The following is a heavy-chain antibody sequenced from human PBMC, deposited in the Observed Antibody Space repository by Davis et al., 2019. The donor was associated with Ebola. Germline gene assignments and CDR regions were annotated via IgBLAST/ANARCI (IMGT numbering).Heavy chain of an antibody. CDR3: ARSSYTWYFSGMDV. CDR2: ININTGNP. J-gene: IGHJ6*04. D-gene: IGHD2-2*01. V-gene: IGHV7-4-1*02. Sequence: ASVKVSCKTSGGTFTNYAVNWVRQAPGQGLEWMGWININTGNPTYAQGFTGRFVFSLDTSVSTAYLQITSLKAEDTAVYYCARSSYTWYFSGMDVWGKGTTVTVSS. CDR1: GGTFTNYA.